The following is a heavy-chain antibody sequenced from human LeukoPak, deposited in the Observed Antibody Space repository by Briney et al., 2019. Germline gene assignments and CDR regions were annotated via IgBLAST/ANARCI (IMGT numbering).Heavy chain of an antibody. CDR1: GYTFTNYG. V-gene: IGHV1-46*01. J-gene: IGHJ5*02. D-gene: IGHD3-22*01. Sequence: ASVKVSCKASGYTFTNYGITWVRQAPGQGLEWMGIINPSGGSTSYAQKFQGRVTMTRDMSTSTAYMELSSLRSEDTAVYCCARDDDSRPARGTMGFDPWGQGTLVTVSS. CDR3: ARDDDSRPARGTMGFDP. CDR2: INPSGGST.